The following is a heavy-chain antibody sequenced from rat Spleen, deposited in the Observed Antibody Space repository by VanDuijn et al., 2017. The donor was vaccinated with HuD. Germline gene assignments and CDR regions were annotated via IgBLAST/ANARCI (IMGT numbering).Heavy chain of an antibody. Sequence: EVQLVESGGGLVQPGRSLKLSCAASGFTFSDYYMAWVRQAPTKGLEWVATISYDGTATYYRDSVKGRFTLSRDNVKSTLYLQMGSLRSEDTATYYCTTGYISIHWGQGVMVTVSS. CDR3: TTGYISIH. V-gene: IGHV5-20*01. CDR2: ISYDGTAT. D-gene: IGHD1-2*01. CDR1: GFTFSDYY. J-gene: IGHJ2*01.